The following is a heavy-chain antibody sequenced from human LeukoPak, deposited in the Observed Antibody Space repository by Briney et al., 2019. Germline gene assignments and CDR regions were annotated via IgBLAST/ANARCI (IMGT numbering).Heavy chain of an antibody. CDR3: ARDSGTIFGIVRYYFDY. V-gene: IGHV1-18*01. J-gene: IGHJ4*02. CDR2: LSTYTGKI. D-gene: IGHD3-3*01. Sequence: ASMKVSCKGSGYTFTSYGITWVRQAPGQGLEWMGWLSTYTGKINYAQKLQGRVTMTTDTSTSTAYMELRSLRSDDTAVYYCARDSGTIFGIVRYYFDYWGQGTLVTVSS. CDR1: GYTFTSYG.